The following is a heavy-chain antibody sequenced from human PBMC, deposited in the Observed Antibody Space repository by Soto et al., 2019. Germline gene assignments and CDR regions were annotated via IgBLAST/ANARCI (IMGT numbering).Heavy chain of an antibody. CDR1: GFTFSSNG. J-gene: IGHJ4*02. CDR2: ISGNSDTT. CDR3: VKYNTGADPG. V-gene: IGHV3-23*01. D-gene: IGHD7-27*01. Sequence: EVQLLESGGGLVQPGGSLRLSCAASGFTFSSNGMTWVRQAPGKGLEWVSIISGNSDTTYYADSVKGRFTVSRDNSKKTLYLQMNSLRVEDTAIYYCVKYNTGADPGWGQGTLVTVSS.